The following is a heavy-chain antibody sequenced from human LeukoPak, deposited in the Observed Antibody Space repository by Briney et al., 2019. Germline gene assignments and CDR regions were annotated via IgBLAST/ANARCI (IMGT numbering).Heavy chain of an antibody. V-gene: IGHV4-4*07. J-gene: IGHJ3*02. Sequence: SETLSLTCTVSGGFISNYYWSWIRQPAGKGLEWIGRIYISGSTNYNSSLKSRVTMSVDTSKNQFSLKLSSVTAADTAVYYCARDLGNIVVVPAAISYKNNAFDIWGQGTMVTVSS. D-gene: IGHD2-2*01. CDR3: ARDLGNIVVVPAAISYKNNAFDI. CDR1: GGFISNYY. CDR2: IYISGST.